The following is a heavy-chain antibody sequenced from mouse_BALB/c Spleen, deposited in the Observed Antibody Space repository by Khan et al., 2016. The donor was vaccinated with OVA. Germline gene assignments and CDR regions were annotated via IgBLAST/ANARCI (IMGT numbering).Heavy chain of an antibody. V-gene: IGHV1S81*02. CDR3: TRPTAYYYAMDY. CDR1: GYTFTSYY. J-gene: IGHJ4*01. CDR2: INPSNGGT. D-gene: IGHD1-2*01. Sequence: QVQLKQSGAELVKPGASVKLSCKASGYTFTSYYMYWVKQRPGQGLEWIGEINPSNGGTNFNEKFKSKATLTVDKSSSTAYMQLSSLTSEDSAVYYCTRPTAYYYAMDYWGQGTSVTVSS.